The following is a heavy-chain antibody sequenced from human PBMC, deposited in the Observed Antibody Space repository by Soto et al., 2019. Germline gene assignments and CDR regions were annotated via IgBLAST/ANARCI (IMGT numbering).Heavy chain of an antibody. J-gene: IGHJ4*02. CDR3: ASLDYGDYLRWFDY. CDR1: GFTFSSYT. V-gene: IGHV3-21*01. Sequence: GGSLRLSCAASGFTFSSYTMHWVRQAPGKGLEWVSSISSNSNYMYYTDFVKGRFTISRDNAENSLFLQMNSLRAEDTAVYYCASLDYGDYLRWFDYWGQGTLVTVSS. CDR2: ISSNSNYM. D-gene: IGHD4-17*01.